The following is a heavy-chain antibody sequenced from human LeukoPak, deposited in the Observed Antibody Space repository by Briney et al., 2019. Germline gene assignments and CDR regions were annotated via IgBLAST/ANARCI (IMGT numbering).Heavy chain of an antibody. J-gene: IGHJ4*02. V-gene: IGHV5-51*01. CDR2: IYPGDSVT. Sequence: GESLKISCKGSGYSFTSYWIGWVRQMPGKGLEWMGIIYPGDSVTRYSPSFQGQVTISADKSISTAYLQWSSLKASDTAMYYCARLGVSDITQSFRAQYYFDYWGQGTLVTVSS. CDR3: ARLGVSDITQSFRAQYYFDY. CDR1: GYSFTSYW. D-gene: IGHD2-15*01.